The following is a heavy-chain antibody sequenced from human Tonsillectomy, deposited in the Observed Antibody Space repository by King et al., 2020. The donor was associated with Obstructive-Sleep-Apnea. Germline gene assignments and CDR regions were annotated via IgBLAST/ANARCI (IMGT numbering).Heavy chain of an antibody. J-gene: IGHJ4*02. D-gene: IGHD1-20*01. CDR1: GGSISNSNW. CDR2: IYHSGNT. V-gene: IGHV4-4*02. Sequence: HVQLQESGPGLVKPSGTLSLTCAVSGGSISNSNWWSWVRQPPGKGLEWIGEIYHSGNTNYNPSLKSRVTISVDKSKNQFSLKVSSVTAADTAVYYCARANWNPTLHLDYWGQGTLVTVSS. CDR3: ARANWNPTLHLDY.